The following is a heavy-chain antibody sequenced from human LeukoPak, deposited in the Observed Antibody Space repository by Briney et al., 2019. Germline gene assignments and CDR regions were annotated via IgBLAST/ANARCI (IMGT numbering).Heavy chain of an antibody. CDR2: INPNSGGT. D-gene: IGHD2-2*01. J-gene: IGHJ5*02. V-gene: IGHV1-2*02. Sequence: ASVKVSCKASGYTFTGYYMHWVRQAHGQGLEWMGWINPNSGGTNYAQKFQGRVTMTRDTSISTAYMELSRLRSDDTAVYYCARTDGYCSSTSCSAYNWFDPWGQGTLVTVSS. CDR1: GYTFTGYY. CDR3: ARTDGYCSSTSCSAYNWFDP.